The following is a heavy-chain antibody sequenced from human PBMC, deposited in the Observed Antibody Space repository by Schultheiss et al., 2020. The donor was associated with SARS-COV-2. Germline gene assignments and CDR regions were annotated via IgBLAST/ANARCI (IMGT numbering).Heavy chain of an antibody. J-gene: IGHJ6*02. CDR1: GGSISSSNW. Sequence: SETLSLTCAVSGGSISSSNWWSWVRQPPGKGLEWIGYIYYSGSTNYNPSLKSRVTISADTSKNQLSLRLSSVTAADTAVYYCARGSYYDSSGYYWAGYYYYGMDVWGQGTTVTVSS. D-gene: IGHD3-22*01. V-gene: IGHV4-4*02. CDR2: IYYSGST. CDR3: ARGSYYDSSGYYWAGYYYYGMDV.